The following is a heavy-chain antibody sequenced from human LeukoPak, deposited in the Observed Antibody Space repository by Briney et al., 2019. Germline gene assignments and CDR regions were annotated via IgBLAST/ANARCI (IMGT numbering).Heavy chain of an antibody. J-gene: IGHJ4*02. CDR2: ISYDGSNK. Sequence: PGRSLRLSCAASGFTFSSYGMHWVRQAPGKGLERVAGISYDGSNKYYADSVKGRFTISRDNSKNTLYLQMNSLRAEDTAVYYCAKDKYDILTGYANWGQGTLVTVSS. D-gene: IGHD3-9*01. CDR1: GFTFSSYG. CDR3: AKDKYDILTGYAN. V-gene: IGHV3-30*18.